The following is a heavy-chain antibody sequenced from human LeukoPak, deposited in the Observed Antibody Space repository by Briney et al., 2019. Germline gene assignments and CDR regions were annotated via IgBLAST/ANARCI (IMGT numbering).Heavy chain of an antibody. CDR3: ARLRRVGAPRYYFDY. D-gene: IGHD1-26*01. CDR2: INHSGST. V-gene: IGHV4-34*01. CDR1: GGSFSGYY. J-gene: IGHJ4*02. Sequence: SETLSLTCAVYGGSFSGYYWSWIRHPPGKGLEWIGEINHSGSTNYNPSLKSLVTISVDTSKNQSPLKLSSVTAADTAVYYCARLRRVGAPRYYFDYWGQGTLVTVSS.